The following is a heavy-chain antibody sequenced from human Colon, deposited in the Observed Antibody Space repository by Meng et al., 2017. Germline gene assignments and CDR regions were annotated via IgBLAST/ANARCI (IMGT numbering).Heavy chain of an antibody. D-gene: IGHD6-19*01. J-gene: IGHJ4*02. Sequence: QVELHESGPGLVEPSGTLSLTCAVSGGSSSSSNYWSWVRQPPGKGLEWIGQIYLSGSPSYNPSLESRVTISVDKSKNQLSLRLTSVTAADTAIYYCARHGGWHFDYWGQGTLVTVSS. CDR2: IYLSGSP. CDR1: GGSSSSSNY. CDR3: ARHGGWHFDY. V-gene: IGHV4-4*02.